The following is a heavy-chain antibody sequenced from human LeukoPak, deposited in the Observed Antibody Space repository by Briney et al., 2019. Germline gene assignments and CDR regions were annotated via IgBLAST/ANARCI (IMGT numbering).Heavy chain of an antibody. D-gene: IGHD5-24*01. V-gene: IGHV3-30-3*01. CDR3: ARAALQMGNEAFDI. CDR2: ISYDGSNK. Sequence: GRSLRLSCAASGFTFSIYAMHWVRQAPGKGLEWVAVISYDGSNKYYADSVKGRFTISRDNSKNTLYLQMNSLRAEDTAVYYCARAALQMGNEAFDIWGQGTMVTVSS. CDR1: GFTFSIYA. J-gene: IGHJ3*02.